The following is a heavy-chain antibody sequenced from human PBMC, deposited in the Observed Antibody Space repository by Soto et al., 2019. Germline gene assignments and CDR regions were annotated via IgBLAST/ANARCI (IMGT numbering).Heavy chain of an antibody. CDR2: ISGSGGDT. CDR1: GFTFSSYA. D-gene: IGHD2-15*01. CDR3: AKAGVGSTPPPGSY. V-gene: IGHV3-23*01. J-gene: IGHJ1*01. Sequence: GGSLRLSCGASGFTFSSYAMSWVRQAPGKGLEWVSVISGSGGDTYYADSVKGRFTISRDNSKNTLSLQMNSLRAEDTAVYYWAKAGVGSTPPPGSYWGKGTCVPVPS.